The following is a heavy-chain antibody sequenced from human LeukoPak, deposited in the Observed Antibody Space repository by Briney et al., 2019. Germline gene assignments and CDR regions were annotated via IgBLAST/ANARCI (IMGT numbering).Heavy chain of an antibody. V-gene: IGHV3-43*01. Sequence: GGSLRLSCAASGFTFDDYTMHWVRQAPGKGLEWVSLISWDGGSTYYADSVKGRFTISGDNSKNSLYLQMNSLRTEDTALYYCAKVSGRYFDWLLSDAFDIWAKGQWSPSLQ. CDR3: AKVSGRYFDWLLSDAFDI. CDR1: GFTFDDYT. CDR2: ISWDGGST. D-gene: IGHD3-9*01. J-gene: IGHJ3*02.